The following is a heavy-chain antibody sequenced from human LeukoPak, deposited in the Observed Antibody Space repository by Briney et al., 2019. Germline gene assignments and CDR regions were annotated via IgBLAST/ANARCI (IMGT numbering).Heavy chain of an antibody. CDR2: INQDGSEK. CDR1: GLTFGTYW. J-gene: IGHJ4*02. D-gene: IGHD3-10*01. Sequence: GGSLRLSCAASGLTFGTYWMNWVRRAPGKGLEWVANINQDGSEKYYVDSVKGRFTISRDNAKNSLYLQMNSLRAEDTAVFYCARAGSLWFGESKLDYWGQGTLVTVSS. CDR3: ARAGSLWFGESKLDY. V-gene: IGHV3-7*01.